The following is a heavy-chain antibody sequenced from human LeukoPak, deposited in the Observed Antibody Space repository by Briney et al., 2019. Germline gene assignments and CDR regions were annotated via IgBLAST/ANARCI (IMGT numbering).Heavy chain of an antibody. J-gene: IGHJ4*02. CDR1: GFTFSSYG. D-gene: IGHD1-26*01. CDR3: ASGGTTHQAH. Sequence: GGSLRLSCTASGFTFSSYGMHWVRQAPGKGLEWVAVISYDGSNKYYADSVKGRFTISRDNSKNTLYLQMNSLRAEDTAVYYCASGGTTHQAHWGQGTLVTVSS. CDR2: ISYDGSNK. V-gene: IGHV3-30*03.